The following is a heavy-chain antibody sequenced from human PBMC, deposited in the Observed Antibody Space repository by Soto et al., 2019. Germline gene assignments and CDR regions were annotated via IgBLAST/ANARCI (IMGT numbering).Heavy chain of an antibody. CDR2: IHYSGST. V-gene: IGHV4-59*01. CDR1: GGSISSYY. D-gene: IGHD6-13*01. J-gene: IGHJ6*02. CDR3: ARIHPQGSSSWYVDYGMDV. Sequence: QVQLQESGPGLVKPSETLSLTCTVSGGSISSYYWSWIRQPPGKGLEWIGYIHYSGSTNYNPSLKSRVTISVDTSKNQFSLKLSSVTAADTAVYYCARIHPQGSSSWYVDYGMDVWGQGTTVTVSS.